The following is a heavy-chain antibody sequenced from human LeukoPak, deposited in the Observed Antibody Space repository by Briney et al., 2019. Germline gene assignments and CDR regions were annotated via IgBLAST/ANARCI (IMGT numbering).Heavy chain of an antibody. CDR2: IYSGGST. V-gene: IGHV3-53*01. Sequence: GESLKISCKGSGFTVSSNYMSWVRQAPGKGLEWVSVIYSGGSTYYADSVKGRFTISRDNSKNTLYLQMNSLRAEDTAVYYCARDPSSAYYYYYGMDVWGKGTTVTVSS. CDR1: GFTVSSNY. CDR3: ARDPSSAYYYYYGMDV. D-gene: IGHD6-13*01. J-gene: IGHJ6*04.